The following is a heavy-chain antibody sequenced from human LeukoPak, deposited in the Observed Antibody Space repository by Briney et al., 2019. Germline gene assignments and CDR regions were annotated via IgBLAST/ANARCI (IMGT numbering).Heavy chain of an antibody. J-gene: IGHJ6*03. CDR1: GGTFSSYA. CDR3: ARGGDYDFWSGYRRRGYYYYMDV. D-gene: IGHD3-3*01. CDR2: IIPIFGTA. Sequence: SVKVSCKASGGTFSSYAISWVRQAPGQGLEWMGGIIPIFGTANYAQKFQGRVTNTTDESTSTAYMELSSLRSEDTAVYYCARGGDYDFWSGYRRRGYYYYMDVWGKGTTVTVSS. V-gene: IGHV1-69*05.